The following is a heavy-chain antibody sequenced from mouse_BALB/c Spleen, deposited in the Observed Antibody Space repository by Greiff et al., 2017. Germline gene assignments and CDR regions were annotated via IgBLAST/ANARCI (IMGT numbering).Heavy chain of an antibody. D-gene: IGHD3-3*01. J-gene: IGHJ2*01. CDR3: ARSGTWYFDY. Sequence: EVMLVESGGGLVQPGGSRKLSCAASGFTFSSFGMHWVRQAPEKGLEWVAYISSGSSTIYYADTVKGRFTISRDNPKNTLFLQMTSLRSEDTAMYYCARSGTWYFDYWGQGTTLTVSS. V-gene: IGHV5-17*02. CDR2: ISSGSSTI. CDR1: GFTFSSFG.